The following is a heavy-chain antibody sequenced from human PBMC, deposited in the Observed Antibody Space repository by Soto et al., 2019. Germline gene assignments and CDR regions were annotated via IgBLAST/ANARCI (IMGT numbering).Heavy chain of an antibody. Sequence: SVKVSCKASGGTFSSYTISWVRQAPGQGLEWMGRIIPILGIANYAQKFQGRVTITADKSTSTAYMELSSLRSEDTAVYYCAIGYCSGGSCYLSGSTDYWGQGTLVTVSS. V-gene: IGHV1-69*02. J-gene: IGHJ4*02. D-gene: IGHD2-15*01. CDR1: GGTFSSYT. CDR3: AIGYCSGGSCYLSGSTDY. CDR2: IIPILGIA.